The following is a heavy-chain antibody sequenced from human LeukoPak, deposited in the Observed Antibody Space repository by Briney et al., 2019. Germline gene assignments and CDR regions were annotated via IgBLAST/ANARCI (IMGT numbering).Heavy chain of an antibody. CDR2: ISGSSTNT. CDR1: GFTFSDFY. Sequence: GGSLRLSCAASGFTFSDFYMSWIRQAPGKGLESVSYISGSSTNTNYADSVKGRFTISRDNAKNSLYLQMNSLRPEDTAVYYCTRHPAEGDYWGQGSLGSVYS. J-gene: IGHJ4*02. V-gene: IGHV3-11*03. CDR3: TRHPAEGDY. D-gene: IGHD2-15*01.